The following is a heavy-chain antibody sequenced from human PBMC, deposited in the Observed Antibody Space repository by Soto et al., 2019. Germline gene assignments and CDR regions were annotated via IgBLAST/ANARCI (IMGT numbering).Heavy chain of an antibody. D-gene: IGHD3-3*01. Sequence: SDPMSLTSPVSGFSIISGDYYWSWIRKPPGKGLEWIGYIYYSGSTYYNPSLKSRATISVDTSKNQFSLKLSSVTAADTAVYYCARDNILGILYGGMDVWGQGTTVTVSS. V-gene: IGHV4-30-4*01. CDR3: ARDNILGILYGGMDV. CDR2: IYYSGST. J-gene: IGHJ6*02. CDR1: GFSIISGDYY.